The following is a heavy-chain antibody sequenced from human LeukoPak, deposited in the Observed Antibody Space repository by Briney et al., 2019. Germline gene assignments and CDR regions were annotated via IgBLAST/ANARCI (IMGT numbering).Heavy chain of an antibody. CDR3: ARWDGYSSSPDY. Sequence: ASVKVSCKASGYTFTGFYMHWVRQAPGQGLEWMGWINPHSADTGYAQKFLGRVTMTRDMSISTIYMELTRLRSDDTALYYCARWDGYSSSPDYWGQGTLVTVSS. V-gene: IGHV1-2*02. CDR2: INPHSADT. D-gene: IGHD6-13*01. CDR1: GYTFTGFY. J-gene: IGHJ4*02.